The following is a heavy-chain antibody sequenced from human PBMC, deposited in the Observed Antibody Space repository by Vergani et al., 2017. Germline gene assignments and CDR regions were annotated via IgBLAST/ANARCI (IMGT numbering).Heavy chain of an antibody. D-gene: IGHD2-15*01. V-gene: IGHV4-34*01. J-gene: IGHJ4*02. CDR1: GGSFSGYY. Sequence: QVQLQQWGAGLLKPSETLSLTCAVYGGSFSGYYWSWIRQHPGKGLEWIGYIYYSGSTYYNPSLKSRVTISVDTSKNQFSLKLSSVTAADTAVYYCARGGYCSGGSCYSEQYYFDYWGQGTLVTVSS. CDR2: IYYSGST. CDR3: ARGGYCSGGSCYSEQYYFDY.